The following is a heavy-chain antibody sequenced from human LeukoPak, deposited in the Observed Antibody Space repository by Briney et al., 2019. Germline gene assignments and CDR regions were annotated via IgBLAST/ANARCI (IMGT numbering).Heavy chain of an antibody. D-gene: IGHD7-27*01. CDR3: ARDGEIKDAFDI. CDR1: GGSISSSSYY. CDR2: IYYSGST. Sequence: SETLSLTCTVSGGSISSSSYYWGWIRQPPGKGLEWIGSIYYSGSTYYNPSLKSRVTISVDTSKNQFSLKLSSVTAADTAVYYCARDGEIKDAFDIWGQGTMVTVSS. V-gene: IGHV4-39*07. J-gene: IGHJ3*02.